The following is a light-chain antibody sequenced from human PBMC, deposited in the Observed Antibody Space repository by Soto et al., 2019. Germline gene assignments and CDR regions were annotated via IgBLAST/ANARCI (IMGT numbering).Light chain of an antibody. J-gene: IGLJ1*01. CDR2: EGS. V-gene: IGLV2-23*01. Sequence: QSALTQPASVSGSPGQSITISCTGTSSDVGNYDLVSWYQQLPGKAPKFILYEGSKRPSGVSNRFSGSKSGNTASLTISGLQAEDEAYYYCCSYAGSSTYVFGTGIKFAVL. CDR1: SSDVGNYDL. CDR3: CSYAGSSTYV.